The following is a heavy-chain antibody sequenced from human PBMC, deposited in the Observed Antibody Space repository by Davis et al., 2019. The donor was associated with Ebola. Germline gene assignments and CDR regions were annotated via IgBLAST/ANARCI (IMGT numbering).Heavy chain of an antibody. D-gene: IGHD3-10*01. CDR1: GYTFTSYY. CDR2: INPSGGST. V-gene: IGHV1-46*01. CDR3: ATPIPSMVQGMSRPPYY. J-gene: IGHJ4*02. Sequence: ASVKVSCKASGYTFTSYYMHWVRQAPGQGLEWMGIINPSGGSTSYAQKFQGRVTMTRDTSTSTVYMELSSLRSEDTAVYYCATPIPSMVQGMSRPPYYWGQGTLVTVSS.